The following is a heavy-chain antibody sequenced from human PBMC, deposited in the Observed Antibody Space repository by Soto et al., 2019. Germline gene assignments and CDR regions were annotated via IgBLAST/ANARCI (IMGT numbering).Heavy chain of an antibody. CDR3: AARGEGSGVVVVAATGAFDI. Sequence: GGSLRLSCAASGFTFSSYAMHWVRQAPGKGLEYVSAISSNGGSTYYANSVKGRFTISRDNSKNTLYLQMGSLRAEDMAVYYCAARGEGSGVVVVAATGAFDIWGQGTMVTVS. J-gene: IGHJ3*02. CDR1: GFTFSSYA. V-gene: IGHV3-64*01. CDR2: ISSNGGST. D-gene: IGHD2-15*01.